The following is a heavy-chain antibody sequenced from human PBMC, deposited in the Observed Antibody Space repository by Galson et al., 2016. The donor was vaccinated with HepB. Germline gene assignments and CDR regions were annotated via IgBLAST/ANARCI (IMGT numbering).Heavy chain of an antibody. D-gene: IGHD1-1*01. CDR1: GFTFSDYW. V-gene: IGHV3-74*01. J-gene: IGHJ6*02. CDR3: ARETTSRKRRNGMDV. CDR2: IKGDGSIT. Sequence: SLRLSCAASGFTFSDYWMHWVRQAPGTGLVWVSRIKGDGSITDYADSVKGRFTISRDNSKNTLYLQMNSLRAEDTAVYYCARETTSRKRRNGMDVWGQGTTVTVSS.